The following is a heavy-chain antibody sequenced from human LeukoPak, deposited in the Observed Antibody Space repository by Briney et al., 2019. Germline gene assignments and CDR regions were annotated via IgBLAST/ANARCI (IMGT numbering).Heavy chain of an antibody. J-gene: IGHJ4*02. CDR3: ASIEGYFDWSFDY. D-gene: IGHD3-9*01. V-gene: IGHV5-51*01. CDR2: IYPGDSDT. Sequence: GESLKISCKGSGYSFTSYWIGWVRQMPGKGLEWMGNIYPGDSDTRYSPSFQGQVTISADKSISTAYLQWSSLKASDTAMYYCASIEGYFDWSFDYWGQGTLVTVSS. CDR1: GYSFTSYW.